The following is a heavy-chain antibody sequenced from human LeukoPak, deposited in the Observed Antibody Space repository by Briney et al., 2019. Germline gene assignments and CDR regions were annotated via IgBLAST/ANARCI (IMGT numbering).Heavy chain of an antibody. D-gene: IGHD3-10*01. CDR3: ARARITMVRGVYLGGYFDY. CDR1: GFSFSNGW. V-gene: IGHV3-15*01. J-gene: IGHJ4*02. Sequence: TGGSLRLSCAASGFSFSNGWMSWVRQAPGKGLEWVGRIKTKTDGETTDYAAPVKDRFTISRDDSKNTLYLQMNSLKTEDTAVYYCARARITMVRGVYLGGYFDYWGQGTLVTVSS. CDR2: IKTKTDGETT.